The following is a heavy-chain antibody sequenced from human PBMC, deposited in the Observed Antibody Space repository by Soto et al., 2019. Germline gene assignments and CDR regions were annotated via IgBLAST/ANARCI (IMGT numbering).Heavy chain of an antibody. CDR1: GYTFTSYD. Sequence: QVQLVQSGAEVKKPGASVKVSCKASGYTFTSYDINWVRQATGQGLEWMGWMNPNSGNTGYAQKFQGRVTMTRNTSISTAYMELSSLRSEDTAVYYCARFGSVSASSSGWFRPPSQRKYYFDYWGQGTLVTVSS. CDR3: ARFGSVSASSSGWFRPPSQRKYYFDY. CDR2: MNPNSGNT. J-gene: IGHJ4*02. D-gene: IGHD6-19*01. V-gene: IGHV1-8*01.